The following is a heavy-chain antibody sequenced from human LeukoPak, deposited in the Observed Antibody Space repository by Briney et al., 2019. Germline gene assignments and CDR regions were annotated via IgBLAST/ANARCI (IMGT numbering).Heavy chain of an antibody. CDR1: GYTFTSYG. CDR3: ARDYQAYCSGGSCYSRGFDI. D-gene: IGHD2-15*01. J-gene: IGHJ3*02. V-gene: IGHV1-18*01. Sequence: ASVKVSCKASGYTFTSYGISWVRQAPGQGLEWMGWISAYNGNTNYAQKLQGRVTMTTDTSTSTAYTELRSLRSDDTAVYYCARDYQAYCSGGSCYSRGFDIWGQGTMVTVSS. CDR2: ISAYNGNT.